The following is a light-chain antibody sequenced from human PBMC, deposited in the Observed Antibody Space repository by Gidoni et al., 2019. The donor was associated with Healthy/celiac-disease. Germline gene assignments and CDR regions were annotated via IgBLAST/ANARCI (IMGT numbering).Light chain of an antibody. Sequence: IQMTQSPSSLSASVGDRVTIPCRASQSISSYLNWYQQKPGKAPKLLIYAASSLQSGVPSRFSGSGSGKDFTLTISRLQPEDFANYYCQQSYSTHLTFGGXTRVEIK. CDR1: QSISSY. CDR3: QQSYSTHLT. CDR2: AAS. J-gene: IGKJ4*01. V-gene: IGKV1-39*01.